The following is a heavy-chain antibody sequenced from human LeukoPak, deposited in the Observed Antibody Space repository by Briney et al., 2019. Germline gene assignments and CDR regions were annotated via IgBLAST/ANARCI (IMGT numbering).Heavy chain of an antibody. CDR2: IYPVDSDT. Sequence: GESLKISCQGSGYSFTSYWIGWVRQMPGKGLEWMGIIYPVDSDTRYSPSFQGQVTISADKSISTAYLQWSSLNASDTAMYYCARFPDGYKTDVIDYWGQGTLVTVSS. D-gene: IGHD5-24*01. V-gene: IGHV5-51*01. CDR1: GYSFTSYW. CDR3: ARFPDGYKTDVIDY. J-gene: IGHJ4*02.